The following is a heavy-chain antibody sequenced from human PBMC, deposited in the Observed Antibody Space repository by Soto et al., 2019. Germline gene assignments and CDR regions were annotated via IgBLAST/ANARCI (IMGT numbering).Heavy chain of an antibody. CDR2: IKQDGSEK. V-gene: IGHV3-7*01. D-gene: IGHD6-13*01. J-gene: IGHJ3*02. Sequence: GESLKISCAASGFTFSSYWMSWVRQAPGKGLEWVANIKQDGSEKYYVDSVKGRFTISRDNAKNSLYLQMNSLRAEDTAVYYCARDLGSSWYSRTHDAFDIWGQGTMVTVSS. CDR1: GFTFSSYW. CDR3: ARDLGSSWYSRTHDAFDI.